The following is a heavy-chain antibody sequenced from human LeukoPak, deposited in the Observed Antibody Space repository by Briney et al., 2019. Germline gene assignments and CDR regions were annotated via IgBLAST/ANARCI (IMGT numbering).Heavy chain of an antibody. CDR3: ARDVDYFDY. D-gene: IGHD5-12*01. CDR2: IHNSGST. V-gene: IGHV4-39*07. Sequence: PSETLSLTCTVSGDSVNNKNYYWGWIRQPPGKGLEWIGSIHNSGSTNYNPSLKSRVTMSVDTSKNQFSLKLSSVTAADTAVYYCARDVDYFDYWGQGTLVTVSS. CDR1: GDSVNNKNYY. J-gene: IGHJ4*02.